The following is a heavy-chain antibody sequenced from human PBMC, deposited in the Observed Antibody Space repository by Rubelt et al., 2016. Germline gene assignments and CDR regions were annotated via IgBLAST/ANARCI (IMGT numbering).Heavy chain of an antibody. CDR3: ARTKTVEMATIPLAY. V-gene: IGHV1-46*01. Sequence: QVQLVQSGAEVKKPGASVKVSCKASGYTFTSYYMHWVRQAPGQGLEWMGILNPSVGSTSYAQKCQGRGTMTRDTSTRTVYMELSSLRSEDTDVYYCARTKTVEMATIPLAYWGQGTLVTVSS. D-gene: IGHD5-24*01. CDR1: GYTFTSYY. J-gene: IGHJ4*02. CDR2: LNPSVGST.